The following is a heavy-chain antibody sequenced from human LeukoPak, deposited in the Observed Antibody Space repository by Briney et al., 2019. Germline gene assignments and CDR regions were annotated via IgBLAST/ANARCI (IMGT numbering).Heavy chain of an antibody. D-gene: IGHD2-2*01. J-gene: IGHJ6*03. CDR2: ISGSGGYT. V-gene: IGHV3-23*01. Sequence: GGSLRLSCAASGFTFSNYAMSWVRQDPGKGLEWVSGISGSGGYTYYADSVKGWFTISRDNSNNTPYLQMNSLRAEDTAVYYCAKDLYCSSTSCYMDVWGKGTTVTVSS. CDR3: AKDLYCSSTSCYMDV. CDR1: GFTFSNYA.